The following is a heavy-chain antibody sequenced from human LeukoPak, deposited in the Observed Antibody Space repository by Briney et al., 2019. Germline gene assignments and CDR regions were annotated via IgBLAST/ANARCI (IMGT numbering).Heavy chain of an antibody. D-gene: IGHD4-23*01. V-gene: IGHV4-59*01. J-gene: IGHJ6*03. CDR2: IYHSGST. CDR1: GGSISSYC. Sequence: PSETLSLTCTVSGGSISSYCWTWIRQPPGKGLEWIGYIYHSGSTNYNPSLKSRVTISVDTSKNQFSLKLSSVTAADTAVYYCARGVYGGNNYYYYYMDVWGKGTTVTVSS. CDR3: ARGVYGGNNYYYYYMDV.